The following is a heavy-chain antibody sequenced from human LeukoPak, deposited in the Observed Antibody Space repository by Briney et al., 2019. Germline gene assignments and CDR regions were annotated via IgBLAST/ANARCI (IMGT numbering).Heavy chain of an antibody. V-gene: IGHV3-21*01. CDR2: ISSSSSYI. CDR3: ARDLKIVVVPAYGMDV. Sequence: GGSLRLSCAASGFTFSSDSMNWVRQAPGKGLEWVSSISSSSSYIYYADSVKGRFTISRDNAKNSLYLQMNSLRAEDTDVYYCARDLKIVVVPAYGMDVWGQGTPVTVSS. CDR1: GFTFSSDS. D-gene: IGHD2-2*01. J-gene: IGHJ6*02.